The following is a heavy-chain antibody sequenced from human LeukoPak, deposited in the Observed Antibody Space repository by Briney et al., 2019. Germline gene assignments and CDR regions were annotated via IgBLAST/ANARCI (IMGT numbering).Heavy chain of an antibody. D-gene: IGHD1-26*01. J-gene: IGHJ4*02. CDR3: ARDSIRGPEWEIDY. V-gene: IGHV3-7*01. CDR1: GFTFSNSW. CDR2: IKQDGSET. Sequence: GGSLRPSCAVSGFTFSNSWMTWVRQAPGKGLEWVANIKQDGSETYYVDSVKGRFTISRDNAKSSLSLQMYSLRAEDTAVYYCARDSIRGPEWEIDYWGQGDLVTVSS.